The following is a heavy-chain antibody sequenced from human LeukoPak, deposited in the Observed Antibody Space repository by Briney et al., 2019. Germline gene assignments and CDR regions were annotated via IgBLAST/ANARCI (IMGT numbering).Heavy chain of an antibody. CDR2: IYYSGST. D-gene: IGHD2-2*01. CDR1: GGSISSYY. V-gene: IGHV4-59*08. Sequence: SETLSLTCTAYGGSISSYYWSWIRQPPGKGLEWIGYIYYSGSTYYNPSLKSRVTISVDTSKNQFSLKLSSVTAADTAVYYCARGRYQLPRGPDAFDIWGQGTMVTVSS. J-gene: IGHJ3*02. CDR3: ARGRYQLPRGPDAFDI.